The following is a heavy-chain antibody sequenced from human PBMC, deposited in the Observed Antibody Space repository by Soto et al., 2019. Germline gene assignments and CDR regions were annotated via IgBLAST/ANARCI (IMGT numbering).Heavy chain of an antibody. CDR1: GGSISSGGYY. CDR3: ARYYGSGELNWFDP. J-gene: IGHJ5*02. V-gene: IGHV4-31*03. CDR2: IYYSGST. D-gene: IGHD3-10*01. Sequence: SETLSLTCTVSGGSISSGGYYWSWIRQHPGKGLEWIGYIYYSGSTYYNPSLKSRVTISVDTSKNQFSLKLSSVTAADTAVYYCARYYGSGELNWFDPWGQGTLVTVSS.